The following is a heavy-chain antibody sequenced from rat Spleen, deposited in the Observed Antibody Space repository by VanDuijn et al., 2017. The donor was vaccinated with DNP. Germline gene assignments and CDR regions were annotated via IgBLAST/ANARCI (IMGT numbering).Heavy chain of an antibody. Sequence: EVQLVESGGGLVQPGRSLKLSCAASGFTFNKYGMAWVRQAPTKGLEWVASISTSGEYAHYRDSVKGRFTISRDNSKNTQYLQMDSLRSEDTATYYCTTDNSGLNWFAYWGQGTLVTVST. V-gene: IGHV5S13*01. CDR2: ISTSGEYA. J-gene: IGHJ3*01. D-gene: IGHD4-3*01. CDR1: GFTFNKYG. CDR3: TTDNSGLNWFAY.